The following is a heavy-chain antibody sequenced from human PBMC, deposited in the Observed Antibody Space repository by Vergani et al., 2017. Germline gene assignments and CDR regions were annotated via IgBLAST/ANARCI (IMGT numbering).Heavy chain of an antibody. Sequence: QVQLVQSGAEVKKPGASVKVSCKASGYTFTSYGIRWVRQAPGQGLEWMGWISAYNGNTNYAQKLQGRVTMTTDTSTSTAYMELRSLRSDDTAVYYCARDPDIVVVPAAPYYYYYYGMDVWGQGTTVTVSS. V-gene: IGHV1-18*04. J-gene: IGHJ6*02. D-gene: IGHD2-2*01. CDR2: ISAYNGNT. CDR3: ARDPDIVVVPAAPYYYYYYGMDV. CDR1: GYTFTSYG.